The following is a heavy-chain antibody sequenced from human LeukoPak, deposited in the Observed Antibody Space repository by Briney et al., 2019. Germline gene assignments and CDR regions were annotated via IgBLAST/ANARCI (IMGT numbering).Heavy chain of an antibody. J-gene: IGHJ4*02. CDR2: ITTSSSYI. CDR3: TRDEVGTTTEFDS. V-gene: IGHV3-21*01. CDR1: GFTFSSYS. D-gene: IGHD1-26*01. Sequence: GGSLRLSCAASGFTFSSYSMNWVRQAPGKGLEWVSSITTSSSYIYYADSVKGRFTISRDNAMNSLYLQMNSLRAEDTAVYYCTRDEVGTTTEFDSWGQGTLVTVS.